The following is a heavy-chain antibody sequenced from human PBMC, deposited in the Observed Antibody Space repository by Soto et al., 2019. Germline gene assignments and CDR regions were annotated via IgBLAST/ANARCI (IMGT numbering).Heavy chain of an antibody. CDR2: INPRSSAT. J-gene: IGHJ6*02. CDR3: ARDRCSSPRCYYNYSAMDV. CDR1: GFSFGDDS. Sequence: SRRLSCGASGFSFGDDSMTWVRHAPGKGLEWLSYINPRSSATYYADSVKGRFTVSRDNAKNSLYLQMNSLRDEDTAVFFCARDRCSSPRCYYNYSAMDVSAQGPTATVSS. V-gene: IGHV3-48*02. D-gene: IGHD2-2*01.